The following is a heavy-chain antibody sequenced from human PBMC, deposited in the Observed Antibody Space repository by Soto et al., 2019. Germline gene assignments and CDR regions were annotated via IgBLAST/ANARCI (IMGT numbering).Heavy chain of an antibody. CDR2: TRNKANRYTT. CDR1: GFTFSDHY. J-gene: IGHJ4*02. V-gene: IGHV3-72*01. D-gene: IGHD3-10*01. Sequence: EVQLVESGGGLVQPGGSLRLSCAASGFTFSDHYMYWVSHAPGKGLEWGERTRNKANRYTTEYAASAKGSFSHSRDDSRNSLYLQMNSLKTGVTAVYYFARCLDGGFDYWGQGTLVTVSS. CDR3: ARCLDGGFDY.